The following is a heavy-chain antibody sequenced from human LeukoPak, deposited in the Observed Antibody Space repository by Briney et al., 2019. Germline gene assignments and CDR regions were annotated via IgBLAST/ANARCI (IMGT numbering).Heavy chain of an antibody. V-gene: IGHV3-7*01. Sequence: GGSLRLSCVGSGFSFSSHWMSWVRQAPGKGLEWVANIKQDGSETYYTDSVKGRFTVSRDNAKNSLYLQMSSLRAEDTAVYYCARLYSTGCYGGPDYWGQGTLVAVSS. J-gene: IGHJ4*02. CDR2: IKQDGSET. CDR1: GFSFSSHW. D-gene: IGHD6-19*01. CDR3: ARLYSTGCYGGPDY.